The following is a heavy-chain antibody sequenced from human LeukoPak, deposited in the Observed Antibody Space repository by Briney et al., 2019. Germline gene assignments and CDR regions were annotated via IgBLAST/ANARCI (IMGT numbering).Heavy chain of an antibody. CDR2: FYSDSII. V-gene: IGHV3-53*01. CDR1: EFRVSYNY. J-gene: IGHJ4*02. D-gene: IGHD6-13*01. CDR3: ATDRSGSSAGSWAY. Sequence: GGSLRLSCKVSEFRVSYNYMTWVRQAPGKGLEWISTFYSDSIIGYTDAVKGRFTLSTDNSKTTFYLQMNSLRVKDTAVYYCATDRSGSSAGSWAYWGQGTLVAVSS.